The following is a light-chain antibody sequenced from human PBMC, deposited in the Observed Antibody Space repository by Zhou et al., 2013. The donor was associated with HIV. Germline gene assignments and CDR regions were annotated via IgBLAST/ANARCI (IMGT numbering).Light chain of an antibody. CDR1: QSVSSY. V-gene: IGKV3-11*01. CDR2: DAS. CDR3: LQHNSYPPG. J-gene: IGKJ4*01. Sequence: EIVLTQSPATLSLSPGERVTLSCRASQSVSSYLAWYQQKRGQAPRLLIYDASNRATGIPARFSGSGSGTDFTLTISSLQPEDFATYYCLQHNSYPPGFGGGTKVEIK.